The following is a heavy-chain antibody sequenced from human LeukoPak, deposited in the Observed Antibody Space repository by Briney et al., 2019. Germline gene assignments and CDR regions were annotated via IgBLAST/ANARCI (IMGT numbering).Heavy chain of an antibody. Sequence: GGSQRLPCAASGFTFSGYSMNWVGQAQGRGLEGVSYISSSSSTIYYADSAKGRFTISRDNAKNSLYLQMNSLRAEDTAVYYCVPIVVVPAAILPFDYWGQGTLVTVSS. J-gene: IGHJ4*02. CDR3: VPIVVVPAAILPFDY. V-gene: IGHV3-48*04. CDR1: GFTFSGYS. CDR2: ISSSSSTI. D-gene: IGHD2-2*02.